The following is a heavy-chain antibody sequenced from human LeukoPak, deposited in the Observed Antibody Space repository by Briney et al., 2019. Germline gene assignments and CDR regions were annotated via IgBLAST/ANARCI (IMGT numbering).Heavy chain of an antibody. V-gene: IGHV3-23*01. CDR3: ARRSGIAVAGAFDY. CDR1: GFIFSSYG. CDR2: ISGSGDST. Sequence: PGGSLRLSCVASGFIFSSYGMRWVRQAPGKGLEWVSGISGSGDSTYYADSVKGRFTISRDNSKNTLYLQMNSLRAEDTAVYYCARRSGIAVAGAFDYWGQGTLVTVSS. D-gene: IGHD6-19*01. J-gene: IGHJ4*02.